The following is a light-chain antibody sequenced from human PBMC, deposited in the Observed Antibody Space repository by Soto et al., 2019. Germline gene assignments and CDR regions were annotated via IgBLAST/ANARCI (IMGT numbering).Light chain of an antibody. V-gene: IGKV3-20*01. CDR3: QQYGSSSIT. Sequence: IVLTQSPGTLSLSPWERATLSCRASQSVSSSYLAWYQQKPGQAPRLLIYGASDRATGVPDRFSGSGSGTDFTLTIGRLEPEDFAVYYCQQYGSSSITFGQGTRLEIK. CDR1: QSVSSSY. J-gene: IGKJ5*01. CDR2: GAS.